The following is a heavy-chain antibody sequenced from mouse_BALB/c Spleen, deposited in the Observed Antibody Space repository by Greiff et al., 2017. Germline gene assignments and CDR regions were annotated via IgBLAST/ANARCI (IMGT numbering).Heavy chain of an antibody. CDR2: IRNKANGYTT. D-gene: IGHD4-1*01. V-gene: IGHV7-3*02. CDR1: GFTFTDYY. Sequence: EVMLVESGGGLVQPGGSLRLSCATSGFTFTDYYMSWVRQPPGKALEWLGFIRNKANGYTTEYSASVKGRFTISRDTSQSILYLQMNALRAEDTAIYYCARDGWGNWAWFAYWGQGTLVTVSA. J-gene: IGHJ3*01. CDR3: ARDGWGNWAWFAY.